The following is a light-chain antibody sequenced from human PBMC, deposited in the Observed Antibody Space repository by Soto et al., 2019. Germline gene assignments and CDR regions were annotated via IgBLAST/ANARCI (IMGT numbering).Light chain of an antibody. CDR3: QQYNNWPPIT. CDR1: QSVSGN. V-gene: IGKV3-15*01. J-gene: IGKJ3*01. Sequence: EIVMTQSPATLSVSPGERATLSCRASQSVSGNLAWYQQKPGQAPRLLIYAASTRATGIPVSFSGSGSGTAFTLTISSLQSEDFAVYYCQQYNNWPPITFGPGTKVDIK. CDR2: AAS.